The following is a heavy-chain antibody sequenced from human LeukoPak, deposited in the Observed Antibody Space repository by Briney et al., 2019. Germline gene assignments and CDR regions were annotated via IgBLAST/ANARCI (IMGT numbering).Heavy chain of an antibody. Sequence: PSETLSLTCTVSGGSMSSSSYYWGWIRQPPGKGLEWIGSIYYSGSSYYNPSLKSRVTISVDTSKNQFSLKLSSVTAADTAVYYCARGGRRSGWYGRPKNYYYYMDVWGKGTTVTVSS. V-gene: IGHV4-39*01. J-gene: IGHJ6*03. D-gene: IGHD6-19*01. CDR2: IYYSGSS. CDR1: GGSMSSSSYY. CDR3: ARGGRRSGWYGRPKNYYYYMDV.